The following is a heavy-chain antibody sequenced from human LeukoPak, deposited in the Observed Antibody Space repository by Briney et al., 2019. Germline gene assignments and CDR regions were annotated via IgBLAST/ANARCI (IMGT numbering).Heavy chain of an antibody. J-gene: IGHJ3*02. Sequence: PSDTLSLTCTVSGGSISSYYWSWIRQPAGKGLEWIGRIYTSGSTNYNPSLKSRVTMSVDTSKNQFSLKLSSVTAADTAVYYCARDPGDYYDSSGLSTDAFDIWGQGTMVTVSS. CDR3: ARDPGDYYDSSGLSTDAFDI. D-gene: IGHD3-22*01. V-gene: IGHV4-4*07. CDR2: IYTSGST. CDR1: GGSISSYY.